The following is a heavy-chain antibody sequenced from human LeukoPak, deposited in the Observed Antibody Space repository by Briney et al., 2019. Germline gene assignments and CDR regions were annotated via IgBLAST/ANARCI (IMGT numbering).Heavy chain of an antibody. V-gene: IGHV4-39*07. J-gene: IGHJ3*02. CDR3: ARLRLGELSPAGAFDI. CDR2: IYYSGST. D-gene: IGHD3-16*02. Sequence: SETLSLTCTVSGGSISSSSYYWGWIRQPPGKGLEWIGSIYYSGSTYYNPSLKSRVAISVDTSKNRFSLKLSSVTAADTAVYYCARLRLGELSPAGAFDIWGQGTMVTVSS. CDR1: GGSISSSSYY.